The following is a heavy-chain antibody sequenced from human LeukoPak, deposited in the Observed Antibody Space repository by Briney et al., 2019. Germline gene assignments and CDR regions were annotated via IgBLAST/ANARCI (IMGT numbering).Heavy chain of an antibody. D-gene: IGHD4-17*01. CDR2: IFDRGST. V-gene: IGHV4-59*08. CDR3: ARRGAGDYGDYGFDI. J-gene: IGHJ4*02. Sequence: SSETLSLTCTVSGGSISSYYWTWIRQPPGKGPEWIGYIFDRGSTNYNPSLKSRVTISVDTSKNQFSLKLNSVTAADTAVYCCARRGAGDYGDYGFDIWGQGTLVTVSS. CDR1: GGSISSYY.